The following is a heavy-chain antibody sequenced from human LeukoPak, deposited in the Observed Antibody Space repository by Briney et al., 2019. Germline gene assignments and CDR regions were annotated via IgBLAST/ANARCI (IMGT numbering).Heavy chain of an antibody. D-gene: IGHD3-16*02. V-gene: IGHV4-34*01. CDR1: GGSFSGYY. J-gene: IGHJ4*02. CDR2: INHSGST. Sequence: PSETLSLTCAFYGGSFSGYYWSWIRQPPGKGLEWIGEINHSGSTNYNPSLKSRVTISVDTSKNQFSLKLSSVTAADTAVYYCVSIPLEGSYRDFDYWGQGTLVTVSS. CDR3: VSIPLEGSYRDFDY.